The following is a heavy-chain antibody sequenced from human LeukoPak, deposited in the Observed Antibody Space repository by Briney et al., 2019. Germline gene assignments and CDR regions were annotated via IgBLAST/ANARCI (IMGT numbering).Heavy chain of an antibody. CDR1: GFTFSSYS. D-gene: IGHD1-26*01. V-gene: IGHV3-9*01. J-gene: IGHJ4*02. CDR3: AKDYREGFDY. Sequence: GGSLRLSCAASGFTFSSYSMNWVRQAPGKGLEWVSGISWNSGSIGYADSVKGRFTISRDNAKNSLYLQMNSLRAEDTALYYCAKDYREGFDYWGQGTLVTVSS. CDR2: ISWNSGSI.